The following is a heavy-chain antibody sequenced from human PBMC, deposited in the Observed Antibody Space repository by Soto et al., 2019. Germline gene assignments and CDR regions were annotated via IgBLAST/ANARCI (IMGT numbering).Heavy chain of an antibody. D-gene: IGHD2-15*01. V-gene: IGHV3-23*01. CDR2: ISGSGGST. J-gene: IGHJ4*02. Sequence: PGGSLRLSCGASGFTFSSHAIGWGRQSPGKGLEWVSAISGSGGSTYYADSVKGRFTISRDNSKNTLYLQMNSLRAEDTAVYYCAKGTDIVVVVAVVDYWGQGTLVTVSS. CDR1: GFTFSSHA. CDR3: AKGTDIVVVVAVVDY.